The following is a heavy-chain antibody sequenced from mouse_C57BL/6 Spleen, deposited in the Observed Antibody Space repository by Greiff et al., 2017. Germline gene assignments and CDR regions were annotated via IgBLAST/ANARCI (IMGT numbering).Heavy chain of an antibody. J-gene: IGHJ1*03. CDR3: ARGLYGSRDWYFEV. Sequence: QVQLQQPGAELVRPGSSVKLSCKASGYTFTSYWMHWVKQRPIQGLEWIGNIDPSDSETHYNQKFKDKATLTVDKSSSTAYMQLSSLTSEDSAVYYCARGLYGSRDWYFEVWGTGTTVTVSS. V-gene: IGHV1-52*01. CDR1: GYTFTSYW. D-gene: IGHD1-1*01. CDR2: IDPSDSET.